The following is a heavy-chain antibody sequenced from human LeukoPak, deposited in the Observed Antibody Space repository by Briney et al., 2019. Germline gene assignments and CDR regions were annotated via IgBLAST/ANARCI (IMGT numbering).Heavy chain of an antibody. D-gene: IGHD3-9*01. CDR1: GGSISSGGYY. CDR2: IYYSGST. Sequence: SETLSLTCTVSGGSISSGGYYWSWIRRHPGKGLEWIGYIYYSGSTYYNPSLKSRVTISVDTSKNQFSLKLSSVTAADTAVYYCANLRYFDWLGAFDIWGQGTMVTVSS. J-gene: IGHJ3*02. V-gene: IGHV4-31*03. CDR3: ANLRYFDWLGAFDI.